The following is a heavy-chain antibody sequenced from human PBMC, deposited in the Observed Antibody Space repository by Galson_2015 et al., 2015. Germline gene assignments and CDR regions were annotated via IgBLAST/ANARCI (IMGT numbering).Heavy chain of an antibody. V-gene: IGHV3-13*01. CDR2: IGTAGDT. J-gene: IGHJ4*02. CDR1: GFIFNSYD. D-gene: IGHD5-24*01. CDR3: ARGEEVVIRDGYSPLFDN. Sequence: SLRLSCAASGFIFNSYDMHWVRQATGKGLEWVSLIGTAGDTYYSGSVKGRFTISRENAKNSLYLQMYSLRAGDTAVYYCARGEEVVIRDGYSPLFDNSGQGTLVTVSS.